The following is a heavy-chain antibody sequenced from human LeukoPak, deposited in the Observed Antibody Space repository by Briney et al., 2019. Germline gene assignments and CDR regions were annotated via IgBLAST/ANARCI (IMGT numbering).Heavy chain of an antibody. Sequence: SETLSLXCTVSGGSISSSSYYWGWIRQPPGKGLEWIGSIYYSGITYYNPSLKSRVTISVDTSKNQFSLKLSSVTAADTAVYYCAKSSDYGFWSGYYPSYYMDVWGKGTTVTVSS. J-gene: IGHJ6*03. CDR1: GGSISSSSYY. CDR2: IYYSGIT. D-gene: IGHD3-3*01. CDR3: AKSSDYGFWSGYYPSYYMDV. V-gene: IGHV4-39*01.